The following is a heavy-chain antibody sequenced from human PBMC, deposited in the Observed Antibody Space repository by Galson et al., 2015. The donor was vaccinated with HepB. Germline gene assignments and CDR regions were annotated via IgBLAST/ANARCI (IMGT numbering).Heavy chain of an antibody. Sequence: SVKVSCKASGHTFTSYYMHWVRQAPGQGLEWMGIINPSGGSIYARKFQGRVTMTRDTSTSTVYMELSSLRSEDTAVYYCARDLTVGATGNYYFDYWGQGTLVTVSS. V-gene: IGHV1-46*01. D-gene: IGHD1-26*01. J-gene: IGHJ4*02. CDR1: GHTFTSYY. CDR2: INPSGGS. CDR3: ARDLTVGATGNYYFDY.